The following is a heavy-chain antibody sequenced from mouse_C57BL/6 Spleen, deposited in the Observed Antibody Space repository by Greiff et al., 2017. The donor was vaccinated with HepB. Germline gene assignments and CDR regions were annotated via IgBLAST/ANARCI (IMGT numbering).Heavy chain of an antibody. V-gene: IGHV1-55*01. CDR1: GYTFTSYW. D-gene: IGHD4-1*01. CDR2: IYPGSGST. J-gene: IGHJ4*01. Sequence: VQLQQPGAELVKPGASVKMSCKASGYTFTSYWITWVKQRPGQGLEWIGDIYPGSGSTNYNEKFKSKATLTVDTSSSTAYMQLSSLTSEDSAVYYCASLTGTGDYAMDYWGQGTSVTVSS. CDR3: ASLTGTGDYAMDY.